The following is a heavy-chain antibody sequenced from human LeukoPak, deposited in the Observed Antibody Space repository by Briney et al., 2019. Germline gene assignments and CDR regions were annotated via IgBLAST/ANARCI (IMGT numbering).Heavy chain of an antibody. D-gene: IGHD3-16*02. CDR3: AKTVSGSYSYAGGDY. J-gene: IGHJ4*02. CDR1: GFTFSSYG. Sequence: PGRSLRLSCAASGFTFSSYGMHWVRQAPGKGLEWVAVISYDGSNKYYADSVKGRFTISRDNSKNTLYLQMNSLRAEDTAVYYCAKTVSGSYSYAGGDYWGQGTLVTVSS. V-gene: IGHV3-30*18. CDR2: ISYDGSNK.